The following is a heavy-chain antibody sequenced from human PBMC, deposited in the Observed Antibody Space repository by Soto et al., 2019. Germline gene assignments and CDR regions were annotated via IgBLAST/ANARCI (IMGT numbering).Heavy chain of an antibody. Sequence: EVQLLESGGGLVQPGGSLRLSCAASGFTFSNYAVTWVRQAPGKGLEWVSTISGSGGSTYYADSVKGRFTISRDNSKNTLYLQMNSLRAEDMAVYYCAHDQGSSWSEIDYWGQGTLVTVSS. CDR1: GFTFSNYA. CDR2: ISGSGGST. V-gene: IGHV3-23*01. J-gene: IGHJ4*02. CDR3: AHDQGSSWSEIDY. D-gene: IGHD6-13*01.